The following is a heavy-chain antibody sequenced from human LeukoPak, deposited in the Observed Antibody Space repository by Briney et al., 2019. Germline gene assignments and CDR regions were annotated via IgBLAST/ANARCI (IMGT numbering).Heavy chain of an antibody. CDR2: INGGGSPI. CDR3: VRDNPRCCGVIPANIDDY. D-gene: IGHD2-21*01. CDR1: GFTFSRDS. J-gene: IGHJ4*02. V-gene: IGHV3-48*01. Sequence: GGSLRLSCAASGFTFSRDSMNWVRQAPGKGLEWVSYINGGGSPIFYADSVRGRFTISRDNAKNSLHLQMNSLRAEDTAVYYCVRDNPRCCGVIPANIDDYWGQGTLVAVSS.